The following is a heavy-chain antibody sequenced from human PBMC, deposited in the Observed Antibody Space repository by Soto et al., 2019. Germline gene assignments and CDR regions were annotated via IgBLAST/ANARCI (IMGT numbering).Heavy chain of an antibody. J-gene: IGHJ6*03. D-gene: IGHD3-3*01. Sequence: SETLSLTCTVSGGSISSYYWSWIRQPPGKGLEWIGYIYYSGSTNYNPSLKSRVTISVDTSKNQFSLKLSSVTAADTAVYYCARVQGYYDFWLGLYYYYYMDVWGKGTTVTVSS. CDR2: IYYSGST. CDR1: GGSISSYY. CDR3: ARVQGYYDFWLGLYYYYYMDV. V-gene: IGHV4-59*01.